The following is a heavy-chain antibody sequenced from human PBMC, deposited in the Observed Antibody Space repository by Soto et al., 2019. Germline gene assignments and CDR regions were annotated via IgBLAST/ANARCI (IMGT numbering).Heavy chain of an antibody. V-gene: IGHV1-18*04. CDR2: SSAYNGKT. J-gene: IGHJ3*01. CDR1: GYTFTNYG. CDR3: ARGGWNYGPGPFDL. D-gene: IGHD1-7*01. Sequence: QVQLVQSGTEVKTPGAAVKVACHAAGYTFTNYGINWVRQAPGQGLEWMAGSSAYNGKTHHAPFVQDRVTMTTDPSTRTADMELANLRSDDTSVYYCARGGWNYGPGPFDLWGQGTMVTVSS.